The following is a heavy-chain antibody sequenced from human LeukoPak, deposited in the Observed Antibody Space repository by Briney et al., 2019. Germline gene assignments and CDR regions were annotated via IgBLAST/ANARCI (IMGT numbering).Heavy chain of an antibody. CDR2: IYYSGST. V-gene: IGHV4-59*01. CDR3: ARALTPGYCGGATRSYFDF. CDR1: GDSIRSYY. J-gene: IGHJ4*02. Sequence: PSETLSLTCTVSGDSIRSYYWSWIRQPPGKGLEWIGYIYYSGSTNSNPSLGSRVAISVDTSKNQFSLKVTSVTAADTAVYYCARALTPGYCGGATRSYFDFWGQGTLVSVSS. D-gene: IGHD2-15*01.